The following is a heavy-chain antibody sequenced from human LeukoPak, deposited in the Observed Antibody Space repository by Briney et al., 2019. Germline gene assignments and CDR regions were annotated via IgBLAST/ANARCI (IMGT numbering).Heavy chain of an antibody. D-gene: IGHD2-2*01. V-gene: IGHV4-34*01. J-gene: IGHJ6*03. CDR3: ARGRHCSSTSCYRIRYYYYYMDV. Sequence: SETLSLTCAVYGGSFSGYYWSWIRQPPGKGLEWIGEINHSGSTNYNPSLKSRVTISVDTSKNQLSLKLSSVTAADTAVYYCARGRHCSSTSCYRIRYYYYYMDVWGKGTTVTVSS. CDR1: GGSFSGYY. CDR2: INHSGST.